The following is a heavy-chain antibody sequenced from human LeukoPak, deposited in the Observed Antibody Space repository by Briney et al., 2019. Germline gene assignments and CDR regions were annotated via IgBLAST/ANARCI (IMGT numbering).Heavy chain of an antibody. J-gene: IGHJ6*02. CDR3: VKDRYSGYHFLDV. Sequence: GGSLRLSCATSGFSFTDYPMNWVRQAPGKGLEWISNIRTTAEGAKYAYYADSVKGRVTISRDNSKNTLYLQMSSLRAEDTTVYYCVKDRYSGYHFLDVWGQGTTVTVS. V-gene: IGHV3-64D*06. CDR2: IRTTAEGAKYA. CDR1: GFSFTDYP. D-gene: IGHD5-12*01.